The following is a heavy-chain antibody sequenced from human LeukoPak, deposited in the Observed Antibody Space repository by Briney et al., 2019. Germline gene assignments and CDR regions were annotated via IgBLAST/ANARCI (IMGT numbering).Heavy chain of an antibody. CDR3: ARADLNSSSWSGWFDP. V-gene: IGHV1-3*01. CDR1: GYTFTTYA. CDR2: INACNGNT. J-gene: IGHJ5*02. D-gene: IGHD6-13*01. Sequence: GASVKVSCKASGYTFTTYAMHWVSQAPGQRLEWMGWINACNGNTEYSQKFQGRVTITRDTSASTAYMELSSLRSEDTAVYYCARADLNSSSWSGWFDPWGQGTLVTVSS.